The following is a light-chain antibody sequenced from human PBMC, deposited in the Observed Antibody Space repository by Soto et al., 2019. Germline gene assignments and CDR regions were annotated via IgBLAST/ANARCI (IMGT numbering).Light chain of an antibody. CDR1: QGIANY. CDR2: GAS. J-gene: IGKJ4*01. CDR3: QQLDSYPLT. V-gene: IGKV1-9*01. Sequence: IQLTQSPSSLSASVGDRVTITCRASQGIANYLVWYQHKPGQAPNLLIYGASTLQGGVPSRFSGSGSGTDFSLTISSLQSEDFATYYCQQLDSYPLTFGGGTKVDIK.